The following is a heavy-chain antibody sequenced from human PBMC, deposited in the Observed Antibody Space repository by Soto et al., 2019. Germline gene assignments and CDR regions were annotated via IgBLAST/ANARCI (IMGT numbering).Heavy chain of an antibody. CDR3: ARDKQERLFYYYYGLDV. CDR1: GYTLTSHN. Sequence: QVQLVQSGPEMKWPGASVKVSCQASGYTLTSHNISWVRQAPGQGLEWMGWISPYSGNTDYAQNLQGRVTMTTDTLTSTAYMELRSLRSDDAAVYYCARDKQERLFYYYYGLDVWGQGTTVTVSS. J-gene: IGHJ6*02. D-gene: IGHD1-1*01. CDR2: ISPYSGNT. V-gene: IGHV1-18*04.